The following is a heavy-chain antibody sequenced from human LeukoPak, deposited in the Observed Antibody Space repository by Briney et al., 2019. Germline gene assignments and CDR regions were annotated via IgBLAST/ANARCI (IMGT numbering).Heavy chain of an antibody. V-gene: IGHV3-30*03. CDR3: AREQDREASATIVGDY. D-gene: IGHD2-15*01. J-gene: IGHJ4*02. Sequence: GGSLRLSCAASGFTFSSYGMHWVRQAPGKGLEWVAVISYDGSNKYYADSVKGRFTISRDNSKNTLYLQLNSLRAEDTALYYCAREQDREASATIVGDYWGQGTLVTVSS. CDR2: ISYDGSNK. CDR1: GFTFSSYG.